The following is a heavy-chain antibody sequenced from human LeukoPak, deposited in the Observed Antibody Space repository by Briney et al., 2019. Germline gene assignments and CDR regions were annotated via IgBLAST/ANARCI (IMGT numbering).Heavy chain of an antibody. Sequence: GGSLRLSCAASEFTFRSYWMHWVRQAPGKGLEWVSRINGDGSGTNCADSVKGRFTIYRDNARNTLYLQMSSLTVEDTAVYYCARDRGYMVDYWGQGTLVTVSS. CDR2: INGDGSGT. J-gene: IGHJ4*02. CDR1: EFTFRSYW. V-gene: IGHV3-74*01. CDR3: ARDRGYMVDY. D-gene: IGHD3-16*02.